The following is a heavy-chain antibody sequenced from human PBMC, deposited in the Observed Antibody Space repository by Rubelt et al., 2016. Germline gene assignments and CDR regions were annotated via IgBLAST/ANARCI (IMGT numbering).Heavy chain of an antibody. V-gene: IGHV1-69*06. CDR1: GGTFSSYA. Sequence: QVQLVQSGAEVKKPGSSVKVSCKASGGTFSSYAISWVRQAPGQGLAWMGGIIPIFGTANYAQKFQGRVTITADKSTNTAYMTFTSLRSDDTAMYFCTRDLRIIMVHPDASEIWGQGTMVTVSS. D-gene: IGHD3-10*01. CDR3: TRDLRIIMVHPDASEI. J-gene: IGHJ3*02. CDR2: IIPIFGTA.